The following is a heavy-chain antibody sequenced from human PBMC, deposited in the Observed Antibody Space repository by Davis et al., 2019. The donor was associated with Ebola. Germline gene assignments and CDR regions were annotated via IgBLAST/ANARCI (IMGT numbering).Heavy chain of an antibody. Sequence: SETLSLTCAVYGGSLSGYYWSWIRQPPGKGLEWIGEINHSGSTNYNPSLKSRVTISVDTSKNQFSLKLSSVTAADTAVYYCARTIGRGFDPWGQGTLVTVSS. CDR2: INHSGST. D-gene: IGHD3-3*01. J-gene: IGHJ5*02. CDR1: GGSLSGYY. V-gene: IGHV4-34*01. CDR3: ARTIGRGFDP.